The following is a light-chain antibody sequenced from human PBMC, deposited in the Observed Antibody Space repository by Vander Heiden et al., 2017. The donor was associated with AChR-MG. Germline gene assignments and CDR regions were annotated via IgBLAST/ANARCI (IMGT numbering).Light chain of an antibody. V-gene: IGLV1-40*01. CDR1: SSNIGAGYD. CDR3: QSYDRSLSVVV. J-gene: IGLJ2*01. Sequence: QSVLTQPPSVSGAPGQRVTISCTGSSSNIGAGYDVHWYQQLPGAAPKLLIYGNSNRPSGVPDRFSGSKSGTSASLAITGLQAEDEADYYCQSYDRSLSVVVFGRGTKLTVL. CDR2: GNS.